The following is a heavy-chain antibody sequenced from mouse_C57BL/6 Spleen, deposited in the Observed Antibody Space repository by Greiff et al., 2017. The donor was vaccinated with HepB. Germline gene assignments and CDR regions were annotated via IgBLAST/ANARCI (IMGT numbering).Heavy chain of an antibody. CDR2: IDPADSYT. J-gene: IGHJ2*01. D-gene: IGHD2-5*01. CDR3: ARKHYSNYKGYFDY. V-gene: IGHV1-50*01. CDR1: GYTFTSYW. Sequence: QVQLQQPGAELVKPGASVKLSCKASGYTFTSYWMQWVKQRPGQGLEWIGEIDPADSYTNYNQKFKGKATLTVDTSSSTAYMQLSSLTSADSAVYYCARKHYSNYKGYFDYWGQGTTLTVSS.